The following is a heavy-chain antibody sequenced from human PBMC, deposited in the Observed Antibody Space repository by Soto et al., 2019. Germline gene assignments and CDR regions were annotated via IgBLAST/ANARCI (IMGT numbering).Heavy chain of an antibody. CDR2: ISAYNANA. CDR3: ARENSHFAY. CDR1: GYTFRNFG. D-gene: IGHD6-13*01. V-gene: IGHV1-18*01. Sequence: QIQLLQSGAEVKKPGASVKVTCKASGYTFRNFGISWVRQAPGQGLEWMGWISAYNANANYAQKSQGGLTRTADTAKSTTYMELRTVRSDDTAVYYCARENSHFAYWGQGTLVTVSS. J-gene: IGHJ4*02.